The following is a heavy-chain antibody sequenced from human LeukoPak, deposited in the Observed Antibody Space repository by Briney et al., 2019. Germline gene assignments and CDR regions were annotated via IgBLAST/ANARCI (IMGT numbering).Heavy chain of an antibody. CDR3: ARDWYYYDSSGHSDY. Sequence: ASVKVSCKASGYTFTNYGISWVRQAPGQGLEWMGWISGYNGNTNYAQKLQGRVTMTTDTSTNTAYMELRSLRSDDTAVYYCARDWYYYDSSGHSDYWGQGTLVTVSS. D-gene: IGHD3-22*01. J-gene: IGHJ4*02. CDR2: ISGYNGNT. V-gene: IGHV1-18*01. CDR1: GYTFTNYG.